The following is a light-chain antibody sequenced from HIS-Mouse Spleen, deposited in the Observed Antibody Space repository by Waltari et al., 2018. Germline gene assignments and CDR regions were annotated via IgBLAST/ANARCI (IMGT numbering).Light chain of an antibody. V-gene: IGKV1-5*03. J-gene: IGKJ4*01. CDR2: KAS. CDR3: QQYNSYSKLT. CDR1: QSISSW. Sequence: DIQMTQSPSTLSASVGDRVTITCRDSQSISSWLAWYQQKPGKAPKLLIYKASSLESGVPSRFSGSGSGTEFTLTISSLQPDDFATYYCQQYNSYSKLTFGGGTKVEIK.